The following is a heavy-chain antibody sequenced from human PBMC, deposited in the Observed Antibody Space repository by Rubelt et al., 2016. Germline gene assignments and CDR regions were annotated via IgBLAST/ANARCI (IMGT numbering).Heavy chain of an antibody. Sequence: HLKQWGAGLFKPSEALSLTCVVYGGSFSGYYWSWIRQPPGRGLEWIVEINHGGRPNYNHSHKSRVTISVDAYQNQFSLKVSSGTAADTAVYYCARGHPSRRHMDVWGKGTTVTVSS. CDR2: INHGGRP. CDR1: GGSFSGYY. V-gene: IGHV4-34*01. CDR3: ARGHPSRRHMDV. J-gene: IGHJ6*03.